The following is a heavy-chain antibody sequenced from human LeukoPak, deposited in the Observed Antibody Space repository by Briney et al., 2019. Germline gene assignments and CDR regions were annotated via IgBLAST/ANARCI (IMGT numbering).Heavy chain of an antibody. CDR1: GGSISSSNW. J-gene: IGHJ4*02. V-gene: IGHV4-4*02. D-gene: IGHD2-21*02. CDR3: ARVGYSYDPYCGGDCYFLPFDY. Sequence: PSETLSLTCTVSGGSISSSNWWSWVRQPPGKGLEWIGSIYYSGNTTYYNPSLKSRVTISVDTSKNQFSLKLSSVTAADTAVYYCARVGYSYDPYCGGDCYFLPFDYWGQGTLVTVSS. CDR2: IYYSGNT.